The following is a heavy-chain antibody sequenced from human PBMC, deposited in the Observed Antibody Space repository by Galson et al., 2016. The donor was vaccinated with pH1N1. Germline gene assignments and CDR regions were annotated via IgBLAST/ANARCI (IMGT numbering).Heavy chain of an antibody. Sequence: SLRLSCAASGFTLSSYGMHWVRQAPGKGLEWVAVIWYDGSNKYYADSVKGRFTISRDNSKNTLYLRMNSLRAEDTAVYYCARADYGDYVGYFDLWGRGTLLTVSS. D-gene: IGHD4-17*01. V-gene: IGHV3-33*01. CDR1: GFTLSSYG. CDR3: ARADYGDYVGYFDL. J-gene: IGHJ2*01. CDR2: IWYDGSNK.